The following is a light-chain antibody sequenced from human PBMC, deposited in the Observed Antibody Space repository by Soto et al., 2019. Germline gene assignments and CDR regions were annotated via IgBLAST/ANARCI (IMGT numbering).Light chain of an antibody. CDR2: DAS. CDR1: RPIGSH. V-gene: IGKV1D-13*01. Sequence: TKSPAALSASVGDRVTITCQARRPIGSHLNWYQQKPGKAPKLLIYDASSLESGVPSRFSGSGSGTDFTLTISSLQPEDFATYYCQQFNNYPLTFGGGTKVDIK. J-gene: IGKJ4*01. CDR3: QQFNNYPLT.